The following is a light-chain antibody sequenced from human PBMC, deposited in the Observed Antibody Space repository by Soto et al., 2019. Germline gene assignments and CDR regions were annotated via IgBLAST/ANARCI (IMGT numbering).Light chain of an antibody. CDR1: SSDVGSFNL. CDR2: EVS. J-gene: IGLJ1*01. V-gene: IGLV2-23*02. CDR3: CSYAGSSTYV. Sequence: IXXSXTGXSSDVGSFNLVSWYQQHPGKAPKLMIYEVSKRPSGVSNRFSGSKSGNTASLTISGLQAEDEADYYCCSYAGSSTYVFGTGTKVTVL.